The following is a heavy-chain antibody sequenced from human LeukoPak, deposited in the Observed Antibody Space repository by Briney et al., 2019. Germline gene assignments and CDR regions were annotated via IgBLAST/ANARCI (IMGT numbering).Heavy chain of an antibody. V-gene: IGHV3-30*04. Sequence: GGSLRLSCAASGFTFDDYAMHWVRQAPGKGLEWVALISYDESNTFYADSVKGRFTISRDNSKNTLYLQMNSLRVEDTAVYYCARDGDGDYVFSYYFDYWGQGTLVTVSS. J-gene: IGHJ4*02. CDR1: GFTFDDYA. CDR2: ISYDESNT. CDR3: ARDGDGDYVFSYYFDY. D-gene: IGHD4-17*01.